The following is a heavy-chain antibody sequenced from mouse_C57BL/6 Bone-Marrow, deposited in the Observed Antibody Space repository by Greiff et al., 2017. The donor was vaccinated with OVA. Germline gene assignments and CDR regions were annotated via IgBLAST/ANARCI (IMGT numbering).Heavy chain of an antibody. Sequence: QVQLKESGPGLVAPSQSLSITCTVSGFSLTSYGVHWVRQPPGKGLEWLVVIWSDGSTTYNSALKSRLSISKDNSKSQAFLKMNSLQTDGRAMYDCARQEGLGHAMDYWGQGTSVTVSA. CDR3: ARQEGLGHAMDY. D-gene: IGHD3-3*01. V-gene: IGHV2-6-1*01. CDR1: GFSLTSYG. J-gene: IGHJ4*01. CDR2: IWSDGST.